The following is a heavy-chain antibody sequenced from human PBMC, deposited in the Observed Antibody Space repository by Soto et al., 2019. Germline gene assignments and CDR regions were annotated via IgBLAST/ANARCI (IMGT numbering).Heavy chain of an antibody. V-gene: IGHV3-30-3*01. J-gene: IGHJ4*02. CDR2: ISYDGSNK. Sequence: GGSLRLSCAASGFSFSSYAVHWVRQAPGKGLEWVAVISYDGSNKYYADSVKGRFTISRDNSKNTLYLQMNSLRAEDTAVYYCARIYCSGGSCYSEYSLDYWAQGTLVTVSS. CDR1: GFSFSSYA. D-gene: IGHD2-15*01. CDR3: ARIYCSGGSCYSEYSLDY.